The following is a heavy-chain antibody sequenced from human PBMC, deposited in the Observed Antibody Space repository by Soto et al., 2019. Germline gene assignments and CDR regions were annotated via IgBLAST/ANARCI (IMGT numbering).Heavy chain of an antibody. V-gene: IGHV1-18*01. D-gene: IGHD3-22*01. CDR3: ARKDDYDSSGAFDP. CDR2: ISAYNGNI. CDR1: GYTFSNYG. Sequence: ASVKVSCKASGYTFSNYGISWVRQAPGQGLEWMGWISAYNGNIKFAQKVQGRVTMTTDTFTSTAYMELRSLRSDDTAVYYCARKDDYDSSGAFDPWGQGTLVTVSS. J-gene: IGHJ5*02.